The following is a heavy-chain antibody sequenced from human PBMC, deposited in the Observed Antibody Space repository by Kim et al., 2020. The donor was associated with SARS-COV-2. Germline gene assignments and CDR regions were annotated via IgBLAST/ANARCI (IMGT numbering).Heavy chain of an antibody. D-gene: IGHD1-26*01. CDR1: GFTFSSYA. CDR2: ISYDGSNK. CDR3: ARALGGSYYAPLDY. J-gene: IGHJ4*02. Sequence: GGSLRLSCAASGFTFSSYAMHWVRQAPGKGLEWVAVISYDGSNKYYADSVKGRFTISRDNSKNTLYLQMNSLRAEDTAVYYCARALGGSYYAPLDYWGQRTLVTVSS. V-gene: IGHV3-30-3*01.